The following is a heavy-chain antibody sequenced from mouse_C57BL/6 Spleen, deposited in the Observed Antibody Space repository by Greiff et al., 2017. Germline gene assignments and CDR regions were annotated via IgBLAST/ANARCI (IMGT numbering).Heavy chain of an antibody. CDR1: GFNIKNTY. CDR3: ASLLTTVVEYYFDY. D-gene: IGHD1-1*01. V-gene: IGHV14-3*01. J-gene: IGHJ2*01. Sequence: EVKLQESVAELVRPGASVKLSCTASGFNIKNTYMHWVKQRPEQGLEWIGRIDPANGNTKYAPKFQGKATITADTSSNTAYLQLSSLTSEATAIYYCASLLTTVVEYYFDYWGQGTTLTVSS. CDR2: IDPANGNT.